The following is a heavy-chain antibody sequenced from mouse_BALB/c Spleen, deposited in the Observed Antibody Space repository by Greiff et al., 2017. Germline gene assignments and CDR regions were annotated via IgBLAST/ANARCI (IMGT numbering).Heavy chain of an antibody. CDR2: ISSGSSTI. CDR1: GFTFSSFG. V-gene: IGHV5-17*02. J-gene: IGHJ4*01. CDR3: ARSTGRYYYAMDY. D-gene: IGHD4-1*01. Sequence: EVQVVESGGGLVQPGGSRKLSCAASGFTFSSFGMHWVRQAPEKGLEWVAYISSGSSTIYYADTVKGRFTISRDNPKNTLFLQMTSLRSEDTAMYYCARSTGRYYYAMDYWGQGTSVTVSS.